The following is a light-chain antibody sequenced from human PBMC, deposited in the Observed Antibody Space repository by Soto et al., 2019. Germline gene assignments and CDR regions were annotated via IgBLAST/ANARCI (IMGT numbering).Light chain of an antibody. Sequence: EIVLTQSPATLSLSPGERATLSCRASQSVSSYLAWYQQKPCQAPRLLFYDATIRATGIPARFSGGGSGTDFTLTSSRLEPEDFAVYYCQQHGDWPWTFGQGTKVDIK. J-gene: IGKJ1*01. CDR3: QQHGDWPWT. V-gene: IGKV3-11*01. CDR1: QSVSSY. CDR2: DAT.